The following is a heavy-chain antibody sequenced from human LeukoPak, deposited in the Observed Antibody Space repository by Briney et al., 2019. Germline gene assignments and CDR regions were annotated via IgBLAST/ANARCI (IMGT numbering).Heavy chain of an antibody. CDR1: GFTFSSYS. CDR2: ISIGSDNI. V-gene: IGHV3-48*02. J-gene: IGHJ4*02. D-gene: IGHD2-15*01. CDR3: APDFNRGGRDHY. Sequence: GGSLRLSCAASGFTFSSYSMNWVRQAPGKGVEWGSFISIGSDNIAYADSVRGRFTISRDKAKNSLYLEMSSLRDEDTAVYYCAPDFNRGGRDHYWGQGTLVTVSS.